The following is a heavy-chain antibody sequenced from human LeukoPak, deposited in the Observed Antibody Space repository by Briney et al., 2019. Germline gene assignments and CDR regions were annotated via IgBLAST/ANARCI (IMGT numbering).Heavy chain of an antibody. CDR2: INHSGST. D-gene: IGHD3-10*01. CDR3: ARFSMVRGAIDY. CDR1: GGSFSGYY. V-gene: IGHV4-34*01. J-gene: IGHJ4*02. Sequence: PSETLSLTCAVYGGSFSGYYWSWIRQPPGKGLEWIGEINHSGSTNYNPSLKSRVTISVDTSKNQFSLKLSSVTAADTAVYYCARFSMVRGAIDYWGQGTPVTVSS.